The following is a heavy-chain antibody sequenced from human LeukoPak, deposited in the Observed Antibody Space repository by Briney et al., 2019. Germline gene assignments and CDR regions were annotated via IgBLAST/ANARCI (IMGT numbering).Heavy chain of an antibody. Sequence: GGSLRLSCAASGFTFSSYWMSWVRQAPGKGLEWVANIKQDGSEKYYVDSVKGRFTISRDNAKNSLYLQMNSLRAEDTAVYYCARGSMIVVVRSYYFDYWGQGTLVTVSS. CDR1: GFTFSSYW. D-gene: IGHD3-22*01. CDR2: IKQDGSEK. J-gene: IGHJ4*02. CDR3: ARGSMIVVVRSYYFDY. V-gene: IGHV3-7*01.